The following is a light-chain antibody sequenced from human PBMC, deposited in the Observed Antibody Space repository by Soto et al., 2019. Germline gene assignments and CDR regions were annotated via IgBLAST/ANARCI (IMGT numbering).Light chain of an antibody. Sequence: DIQMTQSPSTPSASVGDTVTITCRASQSVAGWLAWYQQKPGKAPTLLIYDASALPRGVPSRFSGSGSGTEFTLTISSLQPDDFATYYCQQYETYSGTFGQGTKVDI. CDR2: DAS. CDR3: QQYETYSGT. V-gene: IGKV1-5*01. CDR1: QSVAGW. J-gene: IGKJ1*01.